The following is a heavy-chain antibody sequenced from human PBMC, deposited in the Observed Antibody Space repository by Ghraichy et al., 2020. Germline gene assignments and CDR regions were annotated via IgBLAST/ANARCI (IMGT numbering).Heavy chain of an antibody. CDR3: ARVRVGDSPTFDY. Sequence: SETLSLTCTVSGGSISSGGYYWSWIRQHPGKGLEWIGYIYYSGSTYYNPSLKSRVTISVDTSKNQFSLKLSSVTAADTAVYYCARVRVGDSPTFDYRGQGTLVTVSS. CDR1: GGSISSGGYY. D-gene: IGHD3-22*01. V-gene: IGHV4-31*03. J-gene: IGHJ4*02. CDR2: IYYSGST.